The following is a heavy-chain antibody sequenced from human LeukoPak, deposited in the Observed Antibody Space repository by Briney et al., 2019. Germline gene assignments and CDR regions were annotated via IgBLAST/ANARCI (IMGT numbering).Heavy chain of an antibody. D-gene: IGHD3-16*01. J-gene: IGHJ3*02. CDR3: ARDYGYAFDT. Sequence: GGSLRLSCAASGFTFSGYTLNWVRQAPGKGLEWVSYISRTSDIVSYADSVRGRFTISRDNAKNSLYLQMSSLRDEDTAVYYCARDYGYAFDTWGQGTMVTVSS. V-gene: IGHV3-48*02. CDR1: GFTFSGYT. CDR2: ISRTSDIV.